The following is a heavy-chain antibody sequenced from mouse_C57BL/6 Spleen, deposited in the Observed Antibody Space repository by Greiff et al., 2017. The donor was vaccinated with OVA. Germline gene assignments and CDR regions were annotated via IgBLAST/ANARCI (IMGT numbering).Heavy chain of an antibody. CDR3: ARGGYQTYFDY. V-gene: IGHV1-50*01. CDR2: IDPSDSYT. Sequence: QVQLKQPGAELVKPGASVKLSCKASGYTFTSYWMQWVKQRPGQGLEWIGEIDPSDSYTNYNQKFKGKATLTVDTSSSTAYMQLSSLTSEDSAVYYCARGGYQTYFDYWGQGTTLTVSS. J-gene: IGHJ2*01. CDR1: GYTFTSYW.